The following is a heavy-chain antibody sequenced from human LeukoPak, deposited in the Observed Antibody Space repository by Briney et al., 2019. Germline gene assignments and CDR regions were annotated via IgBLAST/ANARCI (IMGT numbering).Heavy chain of an antibody. CDR3: ARFRYCSGGSCCSGFDP. D-gene: IGHD2-15*01. Sequence: SETLSLTCAVYGGSFSGYYWSWIRQPPGKGLEWIGEINHSGSTNYNPSLKSRVTISVDTSKNQFSLKLSSVTAADTAVYYCARFRYCSGGSCCSGFDPWGQGTLVTVSS. V-gene: IGHV4-34*01. CDR2: INHSGST. CDR1: GGSFSGYY. J-gene: IGHJ5*02.